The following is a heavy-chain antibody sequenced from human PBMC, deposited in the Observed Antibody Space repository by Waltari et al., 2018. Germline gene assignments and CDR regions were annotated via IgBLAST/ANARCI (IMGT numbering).Heavy chain of an antibody. D-gene: IGHD1-20*01. J-gene: IGHJ4*02. V-gene: IGHV3-23*01. CDR3: ATPFYNWDDPLHS. Sequence: SLRLSCAASGITFSNFPINWVRLAPGTGLEWVSAITVGDDAHYADSLRGRFTISRDSSKDTVHLQMNGLRVEDTAIYYCATPFYNWDDPLHSWGQGTPVTVSS. CDR2: ITVGDDA. CDR1: GITFSNFP.